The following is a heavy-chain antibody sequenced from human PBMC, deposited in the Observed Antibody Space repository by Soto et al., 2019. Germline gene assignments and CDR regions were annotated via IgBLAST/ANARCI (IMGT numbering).Heavy chain of an antibody. D-gene: IGHD3-10*01. V-gene: IGHV4-4*07. Sequence: SETLSLTCSVSGGSINSYWWSWIRQPAGKGLEWIGRVYSSGTTDYNPSLNSRATLSVETSKNQFSLKLSSVTAADTAVYSCARDIGSYAYGEGYWGQGIKVTVS. J-gene: IGHJ4*02. CDR3: ARDIGSYAYGEGY. CDR2: VYSSGTT. CDR1: GGSINSYW.